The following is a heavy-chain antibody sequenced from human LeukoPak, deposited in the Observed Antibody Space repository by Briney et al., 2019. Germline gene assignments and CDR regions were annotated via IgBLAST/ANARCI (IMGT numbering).Heavy chain of an antibody. D-gene: IGHD5-18*01. CDR1: GGSVSSGGYS. Sequence: SETLSLTCVVSGGSVSSGGYSWWWIRQAPGKGLEWIGYVFTTGTTYYNPSLNSRVTISLDMSKNQFSLKLRSVTAADTAVYFCVRGVTRGYIYADWGQGTLATVSS. V-gene: IGHV4-30-4*07. J-gene: IGHJ4*02. CDR3: VRGVTRGYIYAD. CDR2: VFTTGTT.